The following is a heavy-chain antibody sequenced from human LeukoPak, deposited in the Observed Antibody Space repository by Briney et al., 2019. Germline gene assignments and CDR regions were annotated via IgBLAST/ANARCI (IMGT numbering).Heavy chain of an antibody. V-gene: IGHV3-21*01. Sequence: GGSLRLSCAASGFTFRSYSMNWVRQAPGKGLEWVSSISTSSSYMFHAGSVKGRFTISRDNAKNSLYLQKSSLRAEDTALYYCARDGSGRVPEMSAPDYWGQGTLVTVSS. CDR2: ISTSSSYM. CDR3: ARDGSGRVPEMSAPDY. CDR1: GFTFRSYS. J-gene: IGHJ4*02. D-gene: IGHD3-10*01.